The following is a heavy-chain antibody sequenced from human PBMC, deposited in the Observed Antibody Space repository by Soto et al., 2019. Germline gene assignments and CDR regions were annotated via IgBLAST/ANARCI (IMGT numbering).Heavy chain of an antibody. CDR2: IYSGGST. CDR1: GFTVSSNY. Sequence: GGSLRLSCAASGFTVSSNYMSWVRQAPGKGLEWVSVIYSGGSTYYADSVKGRFTISRHNSKNTLYLQMNSLRAEDTAVYYCARESYDFWSGYSSSSSFDYWGQGTLVTVSS. V-gene: IGHV3-53*04. D-gene: IGHD3-3*01. J-gene: IGHJ4*02. CDR3: ARESYDFWSGYSSSSSFDY.